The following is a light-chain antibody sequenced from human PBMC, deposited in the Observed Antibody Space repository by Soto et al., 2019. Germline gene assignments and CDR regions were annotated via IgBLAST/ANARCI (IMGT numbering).Light chain of an antibody. CDR1: SSDVGGYNY. CDR2: EVS. J-gene: IGLJ2*01. V-gene: IGLV2-14*01. CDR3: TSYASTTTHVV. Sequence: QSALTQPASVSGSPGQSITISCTGTSSDVGGYNYVSWYQHHPGKAPQFLIYEVSNRPSGVSNRFSGSKSGNTASLTISGLQAEDEGDYYCTSYASTTTHVVFGGGTKLTVL.